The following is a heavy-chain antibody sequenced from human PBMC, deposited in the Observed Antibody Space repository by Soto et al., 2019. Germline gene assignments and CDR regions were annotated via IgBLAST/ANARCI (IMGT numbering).Heavy chain of an antibody. CDR3: ARDADVSDYYGSGSSPFDY. V-gene: IGHV3-30-3*01. D-gene: IGHD3-10*01. CDR1: GFTFSSYA. CDR2: ISYDGSNK. Sequence: QVQLVESGGGVVQPGRSLRLSCAASGFTFSSYAMHWVRQAPGKGLEWVAGISYDGSNKYYADSVKGRFTISRDNSKNTLYLQMNSLRAEDTAVYYCARDADVSDYYGSGSSPFDYWGQGTLVTVSS. J-gene: IGHJ4*02.